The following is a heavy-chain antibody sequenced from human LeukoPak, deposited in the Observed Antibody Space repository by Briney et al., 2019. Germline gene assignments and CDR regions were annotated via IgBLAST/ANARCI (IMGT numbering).Heavy chain of an antibody. V-gene: IGHV3-21*01. J-gene: IGHJ4*02. CDR1: GFTFSSYS. Sequence: GGSLRLSCAASGFTFSSYSMNWVRQVPGKGLEWVSSISSSSSYIYYADSVKGRFTISRDNAKNSLYLQMNSLRAEDTAVYYCARDSPLTGDGLFDYWGQGTLVTVSS. CDR3: ARDSPLTGDGLFDY. CDR2: ISSSSSYI. D-gene: IGHD7-27*01.